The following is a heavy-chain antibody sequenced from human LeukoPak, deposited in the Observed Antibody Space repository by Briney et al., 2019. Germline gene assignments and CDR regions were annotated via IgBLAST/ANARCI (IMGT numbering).Heavy chain of an antibody. V-gene: IGHV4-38-2*01. Sequence: SETLSLTCAVSGFSISNGYYWGWIRQPPGKGLEWIGSIYHSGSTYYNPSLKSRVTISVDTSKNQFSLKLNSVTAADTAVYYCARSYDTNNRQRFDYWGQGILVTVSP. D-gene: IGHD3-22*01. CDR2: IYHSGST. CDR1: GFSISNGYY. J-gene: IGHJ4*02. CDR3: ARSYDTNNRQRFDY.